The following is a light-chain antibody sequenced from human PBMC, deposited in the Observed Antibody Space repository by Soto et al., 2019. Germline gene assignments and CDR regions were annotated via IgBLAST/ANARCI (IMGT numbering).Light chain of an antibody. Sequence: EIVMTQSPATLSVSPGERATVSCRASQSVRSNLAWYQQKPGQAPRLLIYGASTRATGIPARFSGSGSGTEFTLTINSLQSEDFAVYYCQQYNNWPPWTFGQGTKVDIK. CDR3: QQYNNWPPWT. J-gene: IGKJ1*01. CDR1: QSVRSN. CDR2: GAS. V-gene: IGKV3-15*01.